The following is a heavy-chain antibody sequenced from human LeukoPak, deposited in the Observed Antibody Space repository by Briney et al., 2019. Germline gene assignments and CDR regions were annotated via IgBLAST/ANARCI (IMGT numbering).Heavy chain of an antibody. CDR3: ARSASSGYSYGYGVAFDI. Sequence: SETLSLTCTVSGGSISSYYWSWIRQPPGKGLEWIGYIYYSGSTNYNPSLKSRVTISVDTSKNQFSLKLSSVTAADTAVYYCARSASSGYSYGYGVAFDIWGQGTMVTVSS. CDR1: GGSISSYY. V-gene: IGHV4-59*08. D-gene: IGHD5-18*01. CDR2: IYYSGST. J-gene: IGHJ3*02.